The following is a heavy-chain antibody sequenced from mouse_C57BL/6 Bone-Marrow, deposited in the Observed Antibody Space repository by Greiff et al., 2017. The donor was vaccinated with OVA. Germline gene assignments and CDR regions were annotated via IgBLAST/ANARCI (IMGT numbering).Heavy chain of an antibody. D-gene: IGHD2-12*01. Sequence: EVKVVESGGGLVQPGGSLKLSCAASGFTFSDYYMYWVRQTPEKRLEWVAYISNGGGSTYYPDTVKGRFTISRDNAKNTLYLQMSRLKSEDTAMYYCARHGIRRYYAMDYWGQGTSGTVSS. CDR1: GFTFSDYY. CDR3: ARHGIRRYYAMDY. J-gene: IGHJ4*01. V-gene: IGHV5-12*01. CDR2: ISNGGGST.